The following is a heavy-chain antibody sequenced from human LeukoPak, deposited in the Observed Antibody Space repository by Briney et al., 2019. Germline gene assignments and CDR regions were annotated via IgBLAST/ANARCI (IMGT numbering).Heavy chain of an antibody. CDR2: ISSSSSYI. Sequence: GGSLRLSCAASGFTFSSYSMNWVRQAPGKGLEWVSSISSSSSYIYYADSVKGRFTISRDNAKNSLYLQMNSLRAEDTAVYYCARALTNIVAFDYWGQGTLVTVSS. CDR1: GFTFSSYS. V-gene: IGHV3-21*01. J-gene: IGHJ4*02. D-gene: IGHD2-15*01. CDR3: ARALTNIVAFDY.